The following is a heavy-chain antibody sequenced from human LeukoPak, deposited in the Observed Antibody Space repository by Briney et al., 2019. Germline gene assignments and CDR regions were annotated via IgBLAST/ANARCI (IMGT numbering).Heavy chain of an antibody. CDR2: ISSSGSTI. J-gene: IGHJ6*02. V-gene: IGHV3-48*03. CDR3: ARGDYGDYYYYGMDV. D-gene: IGHD4-17*01. Sequence: AGGSLRLSCAASGFIFSSYEMNWVRQAPGKGLEWVSYISSSGSTIYYADSVKGRFTISRDNAKNSLYLQMNSLRAVDTAVYYCARGDYGDYYYYGMDVWGQGTTVTVSS. CDR1: GFIFSSYE.